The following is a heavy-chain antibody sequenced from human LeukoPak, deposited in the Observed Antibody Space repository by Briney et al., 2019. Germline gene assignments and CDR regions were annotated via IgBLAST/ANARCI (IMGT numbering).Heavy chain of an antibody. J-gene: IGHJ2*01. V-gene: IGHV4-39*01. CDR3: ARRGQVVVAGTSHWYFDL. Sequence: SETLSLTCTVSGGSITSSNYYWGWIRQTPGKGLEWIGNIYYSGSTYYNPSPKSRITISLDTSKSQFSLKLSSVTAADTALYYCARRGQVVVAGTSHWYFDLWGRGTLVTVSP. CDR2: IYYSGST. CDR1: GGSITSSNYY. D-gene: IGHD6-19*01.